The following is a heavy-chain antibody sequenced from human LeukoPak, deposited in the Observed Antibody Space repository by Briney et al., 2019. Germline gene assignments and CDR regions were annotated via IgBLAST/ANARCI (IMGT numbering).Heavy chain of an antibody. CDR3: ARERVHGDSFGWYFDL. Sequence: GGSLRLSCAASGFTVSSYDMHWVRQATGKGLEWVSAIGTGGDTSYTGSVRGRFTISRENAKNSLNLQMNSLTAGDTAVYYCARERVHGDSFGWYFDLWGRGTLVTVS. V-gene: IGHV3-13*01. D-gene: IGHD4-17*01. CDR1: GFTVSSYD. J-gene: IGHJ2*01. CDR2: IGTGGDT.